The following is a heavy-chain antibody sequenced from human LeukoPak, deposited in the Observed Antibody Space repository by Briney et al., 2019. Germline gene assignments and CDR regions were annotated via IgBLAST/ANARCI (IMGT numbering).Heavy chain of an antibody. CDR3: AAGQQLEEWAFDP. CDR2: IVVGSGNT. V-gene: IGHV1-58*01. Sequence: TSLKVSCKASGFTFTSSAVQWVRQPRGQRLEWIGWIVVGSGNTNYAQKFQERVTITRDMSTSTAYMELSSLRSEDTAVYYCAAGQQLEEWAFDPWGQGTLVTVSS. D-gene: IGHD6-13*01. CDR1: GFTFTSSA. J-gene: IGHJ5*02.